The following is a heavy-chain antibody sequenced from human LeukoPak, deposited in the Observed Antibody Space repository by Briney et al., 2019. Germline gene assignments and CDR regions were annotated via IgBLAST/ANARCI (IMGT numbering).Heavy chain of an antibody. J-gene: IGHJ3*02. CDR1: GGSISSYY. CDR2: IYYSGRT. V-gene: IGHV4-59*01. D-gene: IGHD3-10*01. CDR3: GRDTYYYTSGSWNDVFDI. Sequence: SETLSLTCTVYGGSISSYYWSWLRQPPGKGLEWIGYIYYSGRTNYNPSLKSRVTISVDPPKNQFSLKRSSVTASDTAVYYCGRDTYYYTSGSWNDVFDIWGQGTMVTVSS.